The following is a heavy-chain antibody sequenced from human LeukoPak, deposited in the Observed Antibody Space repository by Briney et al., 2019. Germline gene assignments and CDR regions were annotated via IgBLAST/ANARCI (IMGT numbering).Heavy chain of an antibody. Sequence: SETLSLTCAAYGGSFSGYYCSWIRQPPGKGLEWIGEINHSGSTNYNPSLKSRVTISVDTSKNQFSLKLSSVTAADTAVYYCARGYIYSSSPMGAFDIWGQGTMVTVSS. J-gene: IGHJ3*02. D-gene: IGHD6-13*01. CDR2: INHSGST. CDR3: ARGYIYSSSPMGAFDI. CDR1: GGSFSGYY. V-gene: IGHV4-34*01.